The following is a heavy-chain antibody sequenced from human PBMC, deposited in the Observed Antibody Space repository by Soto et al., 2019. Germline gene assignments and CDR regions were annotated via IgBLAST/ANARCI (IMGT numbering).Heavy chain of an antibody. D-gene: IGHD6-19*01. Sequence: PSETLSLTCAVYGGSFSGYYWSWIRQPPGKGLEWIGEINHSGSTNYNPSLKSRVTISVDTSKNQFSLKLSSVTAEDTAVYYCARGSAPYISGWYRGLRLWFDYWGQGTLVTVSS. CDR1: GGSFSGYY. CDR3: ARGSAPYISGWYRGLRLWFDY. CDR2: INHSGST. V-gene: IGHV4-34*01. J-gene: IGHJ4*02.